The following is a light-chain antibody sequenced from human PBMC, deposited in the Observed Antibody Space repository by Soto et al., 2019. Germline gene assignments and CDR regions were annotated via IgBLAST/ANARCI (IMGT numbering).Light chain of an antibody. Sequence: EIQMTQSPSSLSASVGERVTITCRASQDISNYLAWYQQKPGKVPELLIYTASTLQSGVPSRFSGSGSGTDFTLTISSLQPEDVATYYCQQYTSAPLTFGPGTKVDIK. V-gene: IGKV1-27*01. CDR3: QQYTSAPLT. CDR2: TAS. J-gene: IGKJ3*01. CDR1: QDISNY.